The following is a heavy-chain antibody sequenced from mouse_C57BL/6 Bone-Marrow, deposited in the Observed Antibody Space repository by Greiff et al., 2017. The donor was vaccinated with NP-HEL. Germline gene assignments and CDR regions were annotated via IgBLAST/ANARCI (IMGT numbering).Heavy chain of an antibody. CDR3: ARDRDGYYPWFAY. V-gene: IGHV5-4*01. Sequence: EVNVVESGGGLVKPGGSLKLSCAASGFTFSSYAMSWVRQTPEKRLEWVATISDGGSYTYYPDNVKGRFTISRDNAKNNLYLQMSHLKSEDTAMYYCARDRDGYYPWFAYWGQGTLVTVSA. CDR1: GFTFSSYA. CDR2: ISDGGSYT. J-gene: IGHJ3*01. D-gene: IGHD2-3*01.